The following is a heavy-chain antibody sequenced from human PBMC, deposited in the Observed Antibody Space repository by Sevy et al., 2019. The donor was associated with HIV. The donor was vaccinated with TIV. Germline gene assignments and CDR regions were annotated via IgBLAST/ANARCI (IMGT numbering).Heavy chain of an antibody. CDR2: IKQDGSEK. CDR1: GFTFSRFW. J-gene: IGHJ4*02. Sequence: GGSLRLSCAASGFTFSRFWMTWVRQAPGKGLEWVANIKQDGSEKYYVDSVKGRFSISRDNAKNSLFLQMNSLGAEDTAVYYCARVSEWELGYYFDYWGQGTLVTVSS. CDR3: ARVSEWELGYYFDY. D-gene: IGHD1-26*01. V-gene: IGHV3-7*01.